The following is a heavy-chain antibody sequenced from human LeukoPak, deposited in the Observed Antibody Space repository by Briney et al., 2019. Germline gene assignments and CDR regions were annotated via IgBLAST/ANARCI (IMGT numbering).Heavy chain of an antibody. J-gene: IGHJ4*02. CDR2: IYYSGST. D-gene: IGHD2-15*01. CDR3: ARRSHYILTEYYFDY. CDR1: GGSISSSSYY. V-gene: IGHV4-39*07. Sequence: PSETLSLTCTVSGGSISSSSYYWGWIRQPPGKGLEWIGSIYYSGSTYYNPSLKSRVTISVDTSKNQFSLKLSSVTAADTAVYYCARRSHYILTEYYFDYWGQGTLVTVSS.